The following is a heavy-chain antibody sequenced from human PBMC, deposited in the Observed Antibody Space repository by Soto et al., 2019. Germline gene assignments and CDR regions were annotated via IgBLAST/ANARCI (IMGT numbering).Heavy chain of an antibody. D-gene: IGHD5-18*01. Sequence: PGGSLRLSCAASGFTFSSYWMHWVRQAPGKGLVWVSRINSDGSSTSYADSVKGRFTISRDNAKNTLYLQMNSLRAEDTAVYYFANLYSYGYKLSYYYGMDVWGQGTTVTVSS. CDR1: GFTFSSYW. CDR3: ANLYSYGYKLSYYYGMDV. J-gene: IGHJ6*02. V-gene: IGHV3-74*01. CDR2: INSDGSST.